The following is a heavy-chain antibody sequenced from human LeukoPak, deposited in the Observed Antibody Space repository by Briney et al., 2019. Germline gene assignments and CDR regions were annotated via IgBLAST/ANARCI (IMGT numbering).Heavy chain of an antibody. CDR1: GGSISGYY. J-gene: IGHJ4*02. CDR2: TYYSGSS. D-gene: IGHD4-17*01. Sequence: SETLSLTCTVSGGSISGYYWSWIRQSPGKGLEWIGYTYYSGSSKHNPSLNSRVTISVDTSKNQFSLKLSSVTAADTAVYYCARLYGDYFDYWGQGTLVTVSS. V-gene: IGHV4-59*01. CDR3: ARLYGDYFDY.